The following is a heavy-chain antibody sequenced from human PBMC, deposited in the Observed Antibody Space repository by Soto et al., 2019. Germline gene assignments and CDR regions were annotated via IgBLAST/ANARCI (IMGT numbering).Heavy chain of an antibody. J-gene: IGHJ3*02. CDR2: IRSKAYGGTT. Sequence: GGSLRLSCTASGFPFGDYAMSWFRQAPGKGLEWVGFIRSKAYGGTTEYAASVKGRFTISRDDSKRIAYLQMNSLKTEDTAVYYCTRVGYYYDSSGLFHDAFDIWRQGTMVTVSS. CDR3: TRVGYYYDSSGLFHDAFDI. V-gene: IGHV3-49*03. D-gene: IGHD3-22*01. CDR1: GFPFGDYA.